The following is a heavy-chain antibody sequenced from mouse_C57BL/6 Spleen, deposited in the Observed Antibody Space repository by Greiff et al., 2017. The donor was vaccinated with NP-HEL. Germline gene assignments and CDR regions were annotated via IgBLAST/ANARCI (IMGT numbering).Heavy chain of an antibody. CDR2: INPSSGCT. D-gene: IGHD1-1*01. CDR1: GYTFTSYW. Sequence: QVQLQQSGAELAQPGASVKLSCKASGYTFTSYWMHWVKQRPGQGLEWIGNINPSSGCTNYNQKFKNKATLTADKSSSTAYMQLSSLTSEDSALYSCDSAYYCGSSYENAMDYWGQGTSVTVSS. CDR3: DSAYYCGSSYENAMDY. J-gene: IGHJ4*01. V-gene: IGHV1-7*01.